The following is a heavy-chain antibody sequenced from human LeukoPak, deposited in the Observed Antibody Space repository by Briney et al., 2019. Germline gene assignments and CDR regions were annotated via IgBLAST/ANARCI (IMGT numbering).Heavy chain of an antibody. CDR1: GYTFTGYY. CDR3: ARGRGTTSSNCDY. Sequence: ASVKVSCKASGYTFTGYYMHWVRQAPGQGLEWMGWINPNNGGTNYAQKFQGRVTMTRDTSISTVYMELSRLTSDDTAVYYCARGRGTTSSNCDYWGQGNLVTVSS. V-gene: IGHV1-2*02. J-gene: IGHJ4*02. CDR2: INPNNGGT. D-gene: IGHD2-2*01.